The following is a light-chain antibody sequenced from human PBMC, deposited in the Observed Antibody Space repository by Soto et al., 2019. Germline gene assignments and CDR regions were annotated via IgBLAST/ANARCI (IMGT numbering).Light chain of an antibody. CDR2: AAS. J-gene: IGKJ5*01. CDR1: QGISSF. V-gene: IGKV1-9*01. Sequence: IQLTQSPSSLSASIGDRVTITCRASQGISSFLAWYQQKPGKAPKLLIYAASTLQSGIQSRFSGSGSGTDFSLPISSLQPEDFATYYSQQLNIDSYPITFCQGTRLEIK. CDR3: QQLNIDSYPIT.